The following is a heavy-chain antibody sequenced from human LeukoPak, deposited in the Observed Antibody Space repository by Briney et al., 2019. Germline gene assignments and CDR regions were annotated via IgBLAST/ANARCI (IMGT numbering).Heavy chain of an antibody. D-gene: IGHD4-17*01. CDR2: IEQDGSET. V-gene: IGHV3-7*03. J-gene: IGHJ4*02. Sequence: TGGSLRLSCAVSGFTFSRYWMSWVRQAPGKGLEWVANIEQDGSETYYVDSVKGRFTISRDNAKNSVYLQMNSLRAEDTAIYYCARDYHGDYPYYFDYWGQGTLVTVSS. CDR3: ARDYHGDYPYYFDY. CDR1: GFTFSRYW.